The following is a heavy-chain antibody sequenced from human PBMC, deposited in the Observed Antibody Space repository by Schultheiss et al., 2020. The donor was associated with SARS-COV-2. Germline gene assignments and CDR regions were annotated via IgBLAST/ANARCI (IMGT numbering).Heavy chain of an antibody. D-gene: IGHD6-6*01. CDR1: GFSLSNARMG. CDR3: ARIAARPGVSDAFDI. V-gene: IGHV2-70*01. CDR2: IDWDDDK. J-gene: IGHJ3*02. Sequence: SGPTLVKPTETLTLTCTVSGFSLSNARMGVSWIRQPPGKALEWLAHIDWDDDKYYSTSLKTRLTISKDTSKNQVVLTMTNMDPVDTATYYCARIAARPGVSDAFDIWGQGTMVTVSS.